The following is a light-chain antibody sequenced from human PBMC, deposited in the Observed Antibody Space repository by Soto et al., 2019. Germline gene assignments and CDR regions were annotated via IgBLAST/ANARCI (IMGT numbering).Light chain of an antibody. V-gene: IGKV2-28*01. J-gene: IGKJ1*01. CDR3: MQALQTWT. Sequence: DIVMTQSPLSLPVTPGEPASISCRSSQILLHSNGYNYLDWYLQKPGQSPQLLIYLGSNRASGVPDRFSGSGSGTDFTLKISRVEAEDVGVYYCMQALQTWTFGQGKKVEIK. CDR1: QILLHSNGYNY. CDR2: LGS.